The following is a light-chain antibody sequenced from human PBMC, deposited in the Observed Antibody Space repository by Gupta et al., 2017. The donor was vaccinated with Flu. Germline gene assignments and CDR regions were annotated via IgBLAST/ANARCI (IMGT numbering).Light chain of an antibody. CDR1: QSVSNN. V-gene: IGKV3-15*01. J-gene: IGKJ2*01. CDR3: QPYNNWPPMYT. CDR2: GAS. Sequence: EVVMTQSPGTLSVSPGERATLSCRASQSVSNNLAWYQQKPGQAPRLLIYGASTRATGIPARFSGSGSGTEFTLSISSLQSEDFAVYFCQPYNNWPPMYTFGQGTKLKIK.